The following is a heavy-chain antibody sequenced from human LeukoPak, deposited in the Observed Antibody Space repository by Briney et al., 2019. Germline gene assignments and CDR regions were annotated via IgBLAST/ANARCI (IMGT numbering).Heavy chain of an antibody. CDR1: GGTFSSYA. CDR3: ARAQPNPYYMDV. CDR2: IIPIFGTA. J-gene: IGHJ6*03. D-gene: IGHD1-14*01. V-gene: IGHV1-69*13. Sequence: SVKVSCKASGGTFSSYAISWVRQAPGQGLEWMGGIIPIFGTANYAQKFQGRVTITADESTSTAYMELSSLRSEDTAVYYCARAQPNPYYMDVWGKGTTVTVSS.